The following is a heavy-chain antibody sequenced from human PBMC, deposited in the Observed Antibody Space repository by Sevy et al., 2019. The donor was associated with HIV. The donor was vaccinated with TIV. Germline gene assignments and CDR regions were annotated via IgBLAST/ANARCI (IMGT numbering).Heavy chain of an antibody. CDR2: INPNSGGT. CDR3: ARVSSSRSGRTGMDV. Sequence: ASVKVSCKASGYTFTGYYMHWVRQAPGQGLEWMGWINPNSGGTNYAQTFQGRVTMTRDTSISTAYMELSRLRSDDTAVYYCARVSSSRSGRTGMDVWGQGTTVTVSS. D-gene: IGHD2-15*01. J-gene: IGHJ6*02. V-gene: IGHV1-2*02. CDR1: GYTFTGYY.